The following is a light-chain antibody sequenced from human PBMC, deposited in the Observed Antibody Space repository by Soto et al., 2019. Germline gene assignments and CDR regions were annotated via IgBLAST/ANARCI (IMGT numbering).Light chain of an antibody. CDR2: GAS. V-gene: IGKV3D-20*02. J-gene: IGKJ1*01. CDR1: QSVTSNY. Sequence: EIVLTQSPGTLSLSPGERATLSCRASQSVTSNYLACYQQKPGQAPRLLIYGASSRATGIPDRFSGRGSGTDFTLTISSLEPEDFAVYYCQQRSNWLWTFGQGTKVDIK. CDR3: QQRSNWLWT.